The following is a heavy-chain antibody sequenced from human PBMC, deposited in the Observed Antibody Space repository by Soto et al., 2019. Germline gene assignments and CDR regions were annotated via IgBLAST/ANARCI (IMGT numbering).Heavy chain of an antibody. D-gene: IGHD4-17*01. Sequence: GGSLRLSCAASGFTFSSYSMNWVRQAPGKGLEWVSYISSSSSTIYYADSVKGRFTISRDNAKNSLYLQMNSLRAEDTAVYYCARDNALWGDYGDYGGDAFDIWGQGTMVTVSS. CDR1: GFTFSSYS. V-gene: IGHV3-48*01. J-gene: IGHJ3*02. CDR3: ARDNALWGDYGDYGGDAFDI. CDR2: ISSSSSTI.